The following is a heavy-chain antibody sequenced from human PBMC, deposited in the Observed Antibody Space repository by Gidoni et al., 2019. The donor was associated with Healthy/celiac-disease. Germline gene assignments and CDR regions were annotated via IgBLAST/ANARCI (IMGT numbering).Heavy chain of an antibody. CDR1: GFTFSSYG. D-gene: IGHD4-17*01. CDR2: IWYYGSNK. CDR3: ARGLRSHYYYYGMDV. Sequence: QVQLVESGGGVVQPGRSLRLSCAASGFTFSSYGMHWVRQAPGKGLEWVAVIWYYGSNKYYADPVKGRFTISRDNSKNTLYLQMHSLRAEDTAVYYCARGLRSHYYYYGMDVWGQGTTVTVSS. J-gene: IGHJ6*02. V-gene: IGHV3-33*01.